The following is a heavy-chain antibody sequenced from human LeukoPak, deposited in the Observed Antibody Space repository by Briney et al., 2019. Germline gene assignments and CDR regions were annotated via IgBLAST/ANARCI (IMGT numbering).Heavy chain of an antibody. CDR3: AKDHDIVATTFDY. J-gene: IGHJ4*02. D-gene: IGHD5-12*01. Sequence: GGSLRLSCVASGFTFSSYAMSWVRQAPGKGLEWVLAISGSGGSTHYADSVKGRFTISRDNSKNTLYLQMNSLRAEDTAVYYCAKDHDIVATTFDYWGQGTLVTVSS. CDR2: ISGSGGST. V-gene: IGHV3-23*01. CDR1: GFTFSSYA.